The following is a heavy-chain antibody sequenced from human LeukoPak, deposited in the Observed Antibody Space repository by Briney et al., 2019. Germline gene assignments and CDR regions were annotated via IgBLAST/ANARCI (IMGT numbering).Heavy chain of an antibody. D-gene: IGHD2-21*02. CDR2: IYHSGST. CDR3: ARHDVVPVIRRGFDF. J-gene: IGHJ4*02. Sequence: SETLSLTCAVSGYSISSGYYWGWIRQPPGKGLEWIRTIYHSGSTSYNPSLKSRVTISVDTSENQFSLKLTSVTAADTAVYYCARHDVVPVIRRGFDFWGQGILVTVSS. CDR1: GYSISSGYY. V-gene: IGHV4-38-2*01.